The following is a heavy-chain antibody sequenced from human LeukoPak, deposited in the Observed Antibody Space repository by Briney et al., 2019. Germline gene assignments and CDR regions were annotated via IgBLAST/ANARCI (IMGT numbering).Heavy chain of an antibody. Sequence: PGGSLRLSCAASGFIFSSFWMSWVRQAPGKGLEWVANIKQDGSEKYYVDSVKGRFIISRDNAKNSLYLQMNSLRAEDTAVYYCARGLNWFDPWGQGTLVTVSS. V-gene: IGHV3-7*01. CDR1: GFIFSSFW. CDR2: IKQDGSEK. CDR3: ARGLNWFDP. J-gene: IGHJ5*02.